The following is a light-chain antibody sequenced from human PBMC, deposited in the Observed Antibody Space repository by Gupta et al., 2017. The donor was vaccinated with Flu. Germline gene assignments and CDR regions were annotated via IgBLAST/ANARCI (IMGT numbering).Light chain of an antibody. CDR3: HQSSDLPWT. CDR1: LNIGGA. Sequence: EIVQTQSPDFQSVTPKERVTITCRASLNIGGALHWYQQKPDQSPKVLIKYASQSFSGVPSRFSGSGSGTDFTLTINGLETEDDATYYCHQSSDLPWTFGQGTKVEIK. V-gene: IGKV6-21*01. J-gene: IGKJ1*01. CDR2: YAS.